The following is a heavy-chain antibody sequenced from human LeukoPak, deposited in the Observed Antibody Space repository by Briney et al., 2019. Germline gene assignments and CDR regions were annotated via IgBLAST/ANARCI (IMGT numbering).Heavy chain of an antibody. Sequence: PGGSLRLSCVASGFTFSSYAIHWVRQAPGKGLEWLAVISYDGSDKYYADSVKGRFTISRDNSKNTLNLQMNSLRAEDTAVYHCARGSGDYFDYWGKGTLVTVSS. CDR2: ISYDGSDK. CDR1: GFTFSSYA. CDR3: ARGSGDYFDY. J-gene: IGHJ4*02. V-gene: IGHV3-30*04.